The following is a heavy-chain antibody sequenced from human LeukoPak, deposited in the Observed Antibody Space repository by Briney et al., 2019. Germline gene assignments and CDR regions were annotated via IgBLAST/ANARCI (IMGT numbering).Heavy chain of an antibody. CDR1: GGSISSSNW. CDR3: ARVNGVYAMLYYYYYYMDV. J-gene: IGHJ6*03. D-gene: IGHD2-8*01. V-gene: IGHV4-4*02. Sequence: SETLSLTCNVSGGSISSSNWWSWVRQPPGKGLEWIGEIYHSGSTNYNPSLKSRVTISVDTSKNQFSLKLSSVTAADTAVYYCARVNGVYAMLYYYYYYMDVWGKGTTVTVSS. CDR2: IYHSGST.